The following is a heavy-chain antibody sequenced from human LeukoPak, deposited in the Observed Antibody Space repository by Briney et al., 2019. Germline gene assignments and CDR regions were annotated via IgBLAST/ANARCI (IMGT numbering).Heavy chain of an antibody. CDR1: GFTFSGHS. CDR2: ISGSSGFI. Sequence: GGSLRLSCAASGFTFSGHSMNWVRQAPGKGLEWVSSISGSSGFIYYADSVKGRFTISRDNAKNSLWLQMYSLRAEDSAVYYCARATAAVVDYWGQGTLVTVSS. D-gene: IGHD6-13*01. V-gene: IGHV3-21*01. CDR3: ARATAAVVDY. J-gene: IGHJ4*02.